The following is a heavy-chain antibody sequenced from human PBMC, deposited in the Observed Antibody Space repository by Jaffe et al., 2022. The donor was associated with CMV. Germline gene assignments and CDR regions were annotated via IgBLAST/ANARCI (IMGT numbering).Heavy chain of an antibody. V-gene: IGHV3-9*01. J-gene: IGHJ6*02. D-gene: IGHD1-7*01. CDR2: ISWNSGSI. Sequence: EVQLVESGGGLVQPGRSLRLSCAASGFTFDDYAMHWVRQAPGKGLEWVSGISWNSGSIGYADSVKGRFTISRDNAKNSLYLQMNSLRAEDTALYYCAKVQGGLELLAHYGMDVWGQGTTVTVSS. CDR3: AKVQGGLELLAHYGMDV. CDR1: GFTFDDYA.